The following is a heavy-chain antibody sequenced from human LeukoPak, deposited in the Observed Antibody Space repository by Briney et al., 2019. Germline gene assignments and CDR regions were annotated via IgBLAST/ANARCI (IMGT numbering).Heavy chain of an antibody. V-gene: IGHV3-7*01. CDR1: GFTFSSYW. CDR3: AGPIVGATSPFDY. J-gene: IGHJ4*02. D-gene: IGHD1-26*01. Sequence: GGSLRLSCAASGFTFSSYWMSWVRQAPGKGLEGVANIKQDGSEKYYVDSVKGRFTISRDNAKNSLYLQMNSLRAEDTAVYYCAGPIVGATSPFDYWGQGTLVTVSS. CDR2: IKQDGSEK.